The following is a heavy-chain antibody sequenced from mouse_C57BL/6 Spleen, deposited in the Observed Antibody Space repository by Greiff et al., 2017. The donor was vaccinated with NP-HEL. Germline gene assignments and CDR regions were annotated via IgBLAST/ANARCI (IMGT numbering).Heavy chain of an antibody. V-gene: IGHV5-4*03. D-gene: IGHD1-1*02. CDR3: ARGGGNYFDY. CDR1: GFTFSSYA. Sequence: EVKLVESGGGLVKPGGSLKLSCAASGFTFSSYAMSWVRQTPEKRLEWVATISDGGSYTYYPANVKGRFTIARDNAKNNLYLQMSHLKSEDTAMYYCARGGGNYFDYWGQGTTRTVSS. J-gene: IGHJ2*01. CDR2: ISDGGSYT.